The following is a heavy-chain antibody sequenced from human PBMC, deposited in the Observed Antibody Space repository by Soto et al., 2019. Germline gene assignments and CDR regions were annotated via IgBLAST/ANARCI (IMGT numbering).Heavy chain of an antibody. CDR2: IIPIFGTA. J-gene: IGHJ6*02. V-gene: IGHV1-69*12. CDR3: AKNPENYYYGMDV. Sequence: QVQLVQSGAEVKKPGSSVKVSCKASGGTFSSYAISWVRQAPGQGLEWMGGIIPIFGTADYAQKFQGRVTITAAESTTTAYVELSSLRSEDTAVYYCAKNPENYYYGMDVWGQGTTVTVSS. CDR1: GGTFSSYA.